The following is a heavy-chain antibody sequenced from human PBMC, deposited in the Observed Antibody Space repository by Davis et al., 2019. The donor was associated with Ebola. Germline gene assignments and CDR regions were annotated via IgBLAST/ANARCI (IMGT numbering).Heavy chain of an antibody. CDR1: GYTFTRYG. CDR3: ARAVTMVLPSGWFDP. D-gene: IGHD3-10*01. V-gene: IGHV1-18*01. CDR2: ISAYNGNT. Sequence: AASVTVSCKASGYTFTRYGISWVRQAPGQGLELMGWISAYNGNTNYAQNLQGRVTMTTDTSTSTAYMEVRSLRYDDTAVYYCARAVTMVLPSGWFDPWGQGTLVTVSS. J-gene: IGHJ5*02.